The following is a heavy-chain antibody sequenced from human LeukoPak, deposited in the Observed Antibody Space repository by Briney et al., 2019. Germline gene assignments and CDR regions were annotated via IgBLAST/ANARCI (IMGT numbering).Heavy chain of an antibody. CDR1: GGSISSYY. J-gene: IGHJ5*02. D-gene: IGHD6-13*01. V-gene: IGHV4-59*01. Sequence: DPSETLSLTCTVSGGSISSYYWSWIRQPPGKGLEWIGYIYYSGSTNYNPSLKSRVTISVDTSENQFSLKLSSVTAADTAVYYCARGTIAASDPWGQGTLVTVSS. CDR3: ARGTIAASDP. CDR2: IYYSGST.